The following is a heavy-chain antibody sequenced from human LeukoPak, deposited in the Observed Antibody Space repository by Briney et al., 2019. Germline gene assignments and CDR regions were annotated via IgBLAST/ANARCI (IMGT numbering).Heavy chain of an antibody. CDR1: GGSISSYY. Sequence: PSEALSLTCTVSGGSISSYYWSWIRQPPGKGLEWIGYIYYSGSTNYNPSLKSRVTISVDTSKNQFSLKLSSVTAADTAVYYCARGPDYYDSSGYRRGVFDYWGQGTLVTVSS. CDR3: ARGPDYYDSSGYRRGVFDY. J-gene: IGHJ4*02. V-gene: IGHV4-59*12. D-gene: IGHD3-22*01. CDR2: IYYSGST.